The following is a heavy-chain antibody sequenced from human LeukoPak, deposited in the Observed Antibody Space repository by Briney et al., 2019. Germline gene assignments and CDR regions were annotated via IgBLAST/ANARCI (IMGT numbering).Heavy chain of an antibody. Sequence: GASVKVSCKASGGTFISYAISWVRQAPGQGLEWMGGIIPIFGTANYAQKFQGRVTITADESTSTAYMELSSLRSEDTAVYYCASTYGDYLWGYFDYWGQGTLVTVSS. CDR2: IIPIFGTA. J-gene: IGHJ4*02. V-gene: IGHV1-69*13. CDR3: ASTYGDYLWGYFDY. D-gene: IGHD4-17*01. CDR1: GGTFISYA.